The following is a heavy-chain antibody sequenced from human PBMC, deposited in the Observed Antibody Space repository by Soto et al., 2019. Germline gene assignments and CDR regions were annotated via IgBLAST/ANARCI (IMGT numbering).Heavy chain of an antibody. D-gene: IGHD3-16*02. V-gene: IGHV4-59*06. CDR2: IYYSGST. CDR3: ARDRHNNFFDP. J-gene: IGHJ5*02. CDR1: GGSISSYY. Sequence: NPSETLSLTCTVSGGSISSYYWTWIRQSPGKGLEWIGYIYYSGSTYYNPSLESRVAISLDTSRSQFSLTLHSVTAADTAIYYCARDRHNNFFDPWGQGALVTVS.